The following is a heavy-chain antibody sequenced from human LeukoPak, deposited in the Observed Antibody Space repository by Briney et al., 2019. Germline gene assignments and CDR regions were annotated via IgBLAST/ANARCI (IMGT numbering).Heavy chain of an antibody. CDR1: GFTFSDYY. V-gene: IGHV3-30*18. D-gene: IGHD6-19*01. CDR2: ISHDGGNK. Sequence: PGGSLRLSCAASGFTFSDYYMSWVRQAPGKGLEWVAVISHDGGNKNYADSVKGRFTISRDNSKNTLYLQMNSLRAEDTAVYYCAKDTSGWAYYFDYWGQGTLVTVSS. J-gene: IGHJ4*02. CDR3: AKDTSGWAYYFDY.